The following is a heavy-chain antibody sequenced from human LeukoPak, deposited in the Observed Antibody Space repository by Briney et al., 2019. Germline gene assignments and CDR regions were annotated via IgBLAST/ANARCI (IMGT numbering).Heavy chain of an antibody. Sequence: GGSLRLSCAASGFTFSSYAMHWVRQAPGKGLEGVAVISYDGSNKYYADSVKGRFTISRDNSKNTLYLQMNSLRAEDTAVYYCARDPDIVVVPAAITFDYWGQGTLVTVSS. CDR2: ISYDGSNK. CDR1: GFTFSSYA. J-gene: IGHJ4*02. D-gene: IGHD2-2*02. CDR3: ARDPDIVVVPAAITFDY. V-gene: IGHV3-30-3*01.